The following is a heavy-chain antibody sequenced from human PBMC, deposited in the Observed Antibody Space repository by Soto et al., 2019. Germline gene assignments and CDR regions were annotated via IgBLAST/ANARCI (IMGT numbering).Heavy chain of an antibody. Sequence: QVQLVESGGGVVQPGRSLRLSCAGSGFTFSSYGVHWVRQAPGKGLEWVAFISNDGSNEYYVDSVKGRFTISRDNSKNTLYLQMNSLRREDTAVYYCAKDLVATVSAVVIGYYHGMDVWGQGTAVTVSS. D-gene: IGHD3-3*01. CDR3: AKDLVATVSAVVIGYYHGMDV. V-gene: IGHV3-30*18. CDR2: ISNDGSNE. CDR1: GFTFSSYG. J-gene: IGHJ6*02.